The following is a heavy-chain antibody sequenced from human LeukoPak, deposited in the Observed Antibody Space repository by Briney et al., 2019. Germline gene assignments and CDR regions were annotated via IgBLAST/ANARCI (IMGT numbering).Heavy chain of an antibody. CDR3: AKASNGGSYYGVIIDY. V-gene: IGHV3-30*18. J-gene: IGHJ4*02. CDR1: GFTFSTYG. CDR2: ISYDGSNK. D-gene: IGHD1-26*01. Sequence: PGRSLRLSCAASGFTFSTYGMHWVRQAPGKGLEWVAVISYDGSNKYYTDSVKGRFTISRDNSKNTLYLQMNSLRAEDTAVYYCAKASNGGSYYGVIIDYWGQGTLVIVSS.